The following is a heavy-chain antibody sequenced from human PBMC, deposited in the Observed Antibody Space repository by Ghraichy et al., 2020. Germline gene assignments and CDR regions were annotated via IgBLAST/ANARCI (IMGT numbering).Heavy chain of an antibody. CDR3: ARPPPNNYYDSSGYPDY. V-gene: IGHV3-21*01. D-gene: IGHD3-22*01. CDR1: GFTFSSYS. Sequence: GESLNISCAASGFTFSSYSMNWVRQAPGKGLEWVSSISSSSSYIYYADSVKGRFTISRDNAKNSLYLQMNSLRAEDTAVYYCARPPPNNYYDSSGYPDYWGQGTLVTVSS. CDR2: ISSSSSYI. J-gene: IGHJ4*02.